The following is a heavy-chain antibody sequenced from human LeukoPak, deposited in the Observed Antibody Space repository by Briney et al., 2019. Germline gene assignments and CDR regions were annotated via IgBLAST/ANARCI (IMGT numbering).Heavy chain of an antibody. CDR2: IIPIFGTA. CDR3: ASNYDILPDY. Sequence: GASVKVSCKASGGTFSSYAISWGRQAPGQGLEWMGGIIPIFGTANYAQKFQGRDTITADESTSTAYMELSSLRSEDTAVYYCASNYDILPDYWGQGTPVTVSS. D-gene: IGHD3-9*01. V-gene: IGHV1-69*13. J-gene: IGHJ4*02. CDR1: GGTFSSYA.